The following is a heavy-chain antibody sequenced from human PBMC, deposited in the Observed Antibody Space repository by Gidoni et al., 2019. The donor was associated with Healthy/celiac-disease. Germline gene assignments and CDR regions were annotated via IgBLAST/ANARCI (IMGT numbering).Heavy chain of an antibody. D-gene: IGHD6-6*01. V-gene: IGHV4-39*01. CDR1: GGSISSSSYY. CDR3: ARAPRARPRTRYFDY. J-gene: IGHJ4*02. Sequence: QLQLQESGPGLAKPSATLSLTCTVSGGSISSSSYYWGWIRPPPGKGLEWIGSIYYSGSTYYNPSLKSQVTISVDTSKNQFSLKLSSVTAADTAVYYCARAPRARPRTRYFDYWGQGTLVTVSS. CDR2: IYYSGST.